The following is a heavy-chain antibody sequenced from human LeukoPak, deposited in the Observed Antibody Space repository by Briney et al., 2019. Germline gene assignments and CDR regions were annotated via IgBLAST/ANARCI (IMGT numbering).Heavy chain of an antibody. D-gene: IGHD3-10*02. V-gene: IGHV3-66*02. CDR1: GFTVSSNY. J-gene: IGHJ3*02. CDR3: ARDVRRGVGAFDI. CDR2: IYSGGST. Sequence: GGSLRLSCAASGFTVSSNYMSWVRQAPGKGLEWVSVIYSGGSTYYSDSVKGRFTISRDNSKPPLYLQMTSLRAEDTAVYYCARDVRRGVGAFDIWGQGTMVTVSS.